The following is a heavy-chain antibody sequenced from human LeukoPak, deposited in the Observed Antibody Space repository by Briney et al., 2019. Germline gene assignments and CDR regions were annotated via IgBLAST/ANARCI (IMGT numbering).Heavy chain of an antibody. CDR2: ISYDGSNK. Sequence: GGSLRLSCAASGFTFSSYGMHWVRQAPGKGLEWVAVISYDGSNKYYADSVKGRFTISRDNSKNTLYLQMNSLRAEDTAVYYCAKGGYYLIWGQGTMVTVSS. V-gene: IGHV3-30*18. D-gene: IGHD3-10*01. CDR1: GFTFSSYG. CDR3: AKGGYYLI. J-gene: IGHJ3*02.